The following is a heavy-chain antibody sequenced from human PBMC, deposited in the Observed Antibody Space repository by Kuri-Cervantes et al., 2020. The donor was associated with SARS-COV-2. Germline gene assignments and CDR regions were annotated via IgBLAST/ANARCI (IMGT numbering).Heavy chain of an antibody. CDR1: GVSVTTFGSY. CDR2: IYYNGST. J-gene: IGHJ4*02. Sequence: SETLSLTCTVSGVSVTTFGSYWTWIRQPPGQGLEWVGYIYYNGSTYYNPSLRSRVIVSVDRSKNQFSLNLNSVTAADTALYYCARGAIDWGQGTLVTVSS. CDR3: ARGAID. V-gene: IGHV4-31*03. D-gene: IGHD2/OR15-2a*01.